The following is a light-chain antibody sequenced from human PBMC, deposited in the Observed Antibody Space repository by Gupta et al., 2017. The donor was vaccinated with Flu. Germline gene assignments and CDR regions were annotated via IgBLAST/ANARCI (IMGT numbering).Light chain of an antibody. CDR3: AAWDDSLTALSADGSRPGLWV. CDR1: SNIGMNV. J-gene: IGLJ3*02. V-gene: IGLV1-44*01. CDR2: KEN. Sequence: SNIGMNVVSWYQHLQGTAPRLLIYKENQRPSGVPDRCSGAKAGTSASLAIGGLQSEDEADYYCAAWDDSLTALSADGSRPGLWVFGGGTKMSVL.